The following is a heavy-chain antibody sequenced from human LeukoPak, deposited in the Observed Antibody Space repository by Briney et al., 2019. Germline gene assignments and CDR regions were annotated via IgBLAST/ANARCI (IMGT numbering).Heavy chain of an antibody. V-gene: IGHV5-51*01. Sequence: GEPLKISCKGSGYSFTSYWIGWVRQMPGKGLEWMGIIYPGDSDTRYSPSFQGQVTISADKSISTAYLQWSSLKASDTAMYYCARVGPPDRYCSGGSCYSPPFDYWGQATLVTVSS. D-gene: IGHD2-15*01. CDR3: ARVGPPDRYCSGGSCYSPPFDY. CDR1: GYSFTSYW. CDR2: IYPGDSDT. J-gene: IGHJ4*02.